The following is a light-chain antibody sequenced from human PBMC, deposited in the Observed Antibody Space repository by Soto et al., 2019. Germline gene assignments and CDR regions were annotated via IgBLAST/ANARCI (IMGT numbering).Light chain of an antibody. CDR3: QQYRTSPPTWT. V-gene: IGKV3-20*01. CDR1: QSVSGTY. J-gene: IGKJ1*01. CDR2: SSS. Sequence: VLTQSPGTLSLSPGDRATLSCRASQSVSGTYLAWYQQRPGQAPRLLIYSSSSRASRIPDSFSGSGSGTDFTLSISRLEPEDFAVYYCQQYRTSPPTWTFGQGTKVEIK.